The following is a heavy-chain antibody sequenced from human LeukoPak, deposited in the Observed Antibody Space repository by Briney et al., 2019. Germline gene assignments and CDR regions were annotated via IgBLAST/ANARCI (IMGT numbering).Heavy chain of an antibody. D-gene: IGHD4/OR15-4a*01. CDR3: ARQSSQGALMGY. J-gene: IGHJ4*02. CDR1: GYSISSGYY. Sequence: PSETLSLTCAVSGYSISSGYYWGWIRQPPGKGLEWIGSIYHSGSTYYNPSLKSRVTISVDTSKNQFSLKLSSVTAVDTAVYYCARQSSQGALMGYWGQGTLVTVSS. CDR2: IYHSGST. V-gene: IGHV4-38-2*01.